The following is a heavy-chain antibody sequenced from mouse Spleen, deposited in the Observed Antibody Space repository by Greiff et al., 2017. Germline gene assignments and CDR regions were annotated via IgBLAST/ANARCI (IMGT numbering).Heavy chain of an antibody. CDR3: ARQDGYRGFAY. J-gene: IGHJ3*01. Sequence: EVHLVESGGGLVKPGGSLKLSCAASGFAFSSYDMSWVRQTPEKRLEWVAYISSGGGSTYYPDTVKGRFTISRDNAKNTLYLQMSSLKSEDTAMYYCARQDGYRGFAYWGQGTLVTVSA. CDR2: ISSGGGST. V-gene: IGHV5-12-1*01. D-gene: IGHD1-2*01. CDR1: GFAFSSYD.